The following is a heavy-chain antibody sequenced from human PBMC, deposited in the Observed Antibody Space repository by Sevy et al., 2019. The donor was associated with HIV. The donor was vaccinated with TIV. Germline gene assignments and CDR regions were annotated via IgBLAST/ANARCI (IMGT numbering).Heavy chain of an antibody. CDR1: GYTLTELS. CDR2: FDPEDDEK. CDR3: ATTKDYNDSTGYPFDY. Sequence: ASVKVSCKVSGYTLTELSVHWVRQAPGKGLEWMATFDPEDDEKIYAQKFQGRVTMTEDTSTDTAYMELSSLRSEDTAVYYCATTKDYNDSTGYPFDYWGQGTLVTVSS. J-gene: IGHJ4*02. V-gene: IGHV1-24*01. D-gene: IGHD3-22*01.